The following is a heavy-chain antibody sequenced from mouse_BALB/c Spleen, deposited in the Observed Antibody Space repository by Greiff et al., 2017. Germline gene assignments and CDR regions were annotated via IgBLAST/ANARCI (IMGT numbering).Heavy chain of an antibody. CDR3: ARGGLLRLQNAMDY. Sequence: EVQGVESGGGLVKPGGSLKLSCAASGFTFSDYYMYWVRQTPEKRLEWVATISDGGSYTYYPDSVKGRFTISRDNAKNNLYLQMSSLKSEDTAMYYCARGGLLRLQNAMDYWGQGTSVTVSS. CDR2: ISDGGSYT. V-gene: IGHV5-4*02. D-gene: IGHD1-2*01. J-gene: IGHJ4*01. CDR1: GFTFSDYY.